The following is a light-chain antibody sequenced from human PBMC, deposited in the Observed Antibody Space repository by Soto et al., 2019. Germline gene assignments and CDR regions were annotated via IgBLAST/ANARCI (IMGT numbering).Light chain of an antibody. CDR1: TGAVTSGHY. J-gene: IGLJ1*01. Sequence: QAVVTQEPSLTVSPGGTVTLTCGSSTGAVTSGHYPHWFQQKPGQAPRTLIYDTSDKHSWTPAQFSGSLLGGKAVLTLSGAQPEDEADYYCLVIFTGVGEVFGTGTKLTVL. V-gene: IGLV7-46*01. CDR3: LVIFTGVGEV. CDR2: DTS.